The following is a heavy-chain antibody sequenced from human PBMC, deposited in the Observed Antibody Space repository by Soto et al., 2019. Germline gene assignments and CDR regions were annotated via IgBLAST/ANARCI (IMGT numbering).Heavy chain of an antibody. J-gene: IGHJ4*02. CDR1: GGSFSGYY. D-gene: IGHD5-12*01. V-gene: IGHV4-34*01. Sequence: QVQLQQWGAGLLKPSETLSLTCAVYGGSFSGYYWSWIRQPPGKGLEWIGEINHSGSTNYNPSLKSRVTISVDTSKNQFSLQLSSVTAADTAVYYCARSRRVEIVATINLLDYWGQGTLVTVSS. CDR3: ARSRRVEIVATINLLDY. CDR2: INHSGST.